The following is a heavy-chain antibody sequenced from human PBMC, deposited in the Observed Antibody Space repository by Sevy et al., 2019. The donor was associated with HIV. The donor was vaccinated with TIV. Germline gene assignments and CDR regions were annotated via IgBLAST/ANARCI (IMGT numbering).Heavy chain of an antibody. D-gene: IGHD3-3*02. Sequence: ASVKVSCKASGYTFTGYYIYWVRQAPGQGLEWMGWINPNSGGTNYAQKFQGRVTMTTDTSINTAYMELSRLGSDNTAVYYCGKDAHLWSYNWLDPWGQGTLVTVSS. J-gene: IGHJ5*02. CDR1: GYTFTGYY. V-gene: IGHV1-2*02. CDR2: INPNSGGT. CDR3: GKDAHLWSYNWLDP.